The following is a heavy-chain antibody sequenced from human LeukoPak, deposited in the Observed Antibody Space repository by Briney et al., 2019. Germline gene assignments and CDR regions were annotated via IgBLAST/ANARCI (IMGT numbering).Heavy chain of an antibody. CDR2: ISSDESST. D-gene: IGHD6-19*01. V-gene: IGHV3-74*01. J-gene: IGHJ4*02. CDR3: AREGSGWYYSDY. Sequence: PGGSLRLSCAASGFTFSSYWMHWVRQAPGKGLVWVSRISSDESSTSYADSVKGRFTISRDNAKSTLYLQMNSLRAEDTAVYYCAREGSGWYYSDYWGQGTLVTVSS. CDR1: GFTFSSYW.